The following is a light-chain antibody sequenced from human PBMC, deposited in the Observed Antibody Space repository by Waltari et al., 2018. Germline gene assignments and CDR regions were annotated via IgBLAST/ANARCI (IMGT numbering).Light chain of an antibody. CDR1: QSIGRY. J-gene: IGKJ2*01. CDR3: QQSYSSPYT. CDR2: AAS. Sequence: DIQMTQSPSSLSASVVDRVTITCRASQSIGRYLNWYQQKPGKAPKLLIFAASSLQSGVPSRFSGSGSGTDFTVTISSLQPEDFATYSCQQSYSSPYTFGQGTNLEIK. V-gene: IGKV1-39*01.